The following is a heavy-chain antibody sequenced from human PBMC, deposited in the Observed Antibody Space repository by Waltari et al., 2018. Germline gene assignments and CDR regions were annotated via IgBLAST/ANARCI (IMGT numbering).Heavy chain of an antibody. CDR1: GGSISSYY. CDR3: ARDRTGYFDY. D-gene: IGHD7-27*01. V-gene: IGHV4-59*01. CDR2: IYYSGST. J-gene: IGHJ4*02. Sequence: QVQLQESGPGLVKPSETLSLTCTVSGGSISSYYWSWIRQPPGKGLEWIGYIYYSGSTNYNPSLKSRVTISVDTSKNQFSLKLSSVTAADTAVYYCARDRTGYFDYWGQGTLVIVSS.